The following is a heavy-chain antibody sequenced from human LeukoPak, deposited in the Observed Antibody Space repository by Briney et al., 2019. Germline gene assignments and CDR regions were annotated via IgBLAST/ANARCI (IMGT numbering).Heavy chain of an antibody. D-gene: IGHD2-2*01. CDR2: ISSSSSYI. V-gene: IGHV3-21*01. CDR3: ARDLYVVVPTEATYYFDY. Sequence: GGSLRLSCAASGFTFSSYSMNWVRQAPGKGLEWVSSISSSSSYIYYADSVKGRFTISRDNAKNSLYLQMNSLRAEDTAVYYCARDLYVVVPTEATYYFDYWGQGTLVTVSS. J-gene: IGHJ4*02. CDR1: GFTFSSYS.